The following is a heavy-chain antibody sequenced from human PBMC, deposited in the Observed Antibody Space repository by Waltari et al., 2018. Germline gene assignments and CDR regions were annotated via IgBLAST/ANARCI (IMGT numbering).Heavy chain of an antibody. Sequence: QLQLQESGPGLVKPSETLSLTCTVSGGSISSSSYYWGWIRQPPGKGLEWIGSIYYSGRTYYNPSLKSRVTISVDTSKNQFSLKLSAVTAADTAVYYCARHPPYYYGSGSYLDYFDYWGQGTLVTVSS. D-gene: IGHD3-10*01. CDR2: IYYSGRT. CDR1: GGSISSSSYY. CDR3: ARHPPYYYGSGSYLDYFDY. V-gene: IGHV4-39*01. J-gene: IGHJ4*02.